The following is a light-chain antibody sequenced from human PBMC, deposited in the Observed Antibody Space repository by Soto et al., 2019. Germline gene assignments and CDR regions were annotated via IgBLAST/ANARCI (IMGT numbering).Light chain of an antibody. CDR3: SSYAGTSIPVV. CDR2: DVS. J-gene: IGLJ2*01. Sequence: QSALTQPPSASGSPGQSVTISCTGSSSDVGGYNFVSWYQQHPGKAPKLMIHDVSERPSGVPDRFSGSKSGNTASLTVSGLQADDEADYYCSSYAGTSIPVVFGGGTKLTVL. CDR1: SSDVGGYNF. V-gene: IGLV2-8*01.